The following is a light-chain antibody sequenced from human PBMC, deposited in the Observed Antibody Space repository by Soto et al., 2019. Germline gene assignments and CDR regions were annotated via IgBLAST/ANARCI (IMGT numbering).Light chain of an antibody. V-gene: IGKV3-20*01. CDR1: QSVTGSY. J-gene: IGKJ3*01. CDR3: QQYGSSPPVT. CDR2: GAS. Sequence: EIVLTQSPGTLSLSPGERATLSCRASQSVTGSYLAWYQQKPGQAPRLLIYGASSRASGIPDRFSGSGSGTDFTPTISRLEPEDFAEDDCQQYGSSPPVTFGPGTKVDIK.